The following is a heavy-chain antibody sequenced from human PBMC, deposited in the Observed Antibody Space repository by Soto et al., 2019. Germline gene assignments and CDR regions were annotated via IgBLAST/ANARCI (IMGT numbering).Heavy chain of an antibody. J-gene: IGHJ4*02. CDR2: IIPILGIA. V-gene: IGHV1-69*02. D-gene: IGHD3-10*01. Sequence: QVQLVQSGAEVKKPGSSVKVSCKASGGTFSSYTISWVRQAPGQGLEWMGRIIPILGIANYAQKFQGRVTVTADKSTGTAYMELSSLRSEDTAVYYCARGTYYYGSGSTRPDYWGQGTLVTVSS. CDR3: ARGTYYYGSGSTRPDY. CDR1: GGTFSSYT.